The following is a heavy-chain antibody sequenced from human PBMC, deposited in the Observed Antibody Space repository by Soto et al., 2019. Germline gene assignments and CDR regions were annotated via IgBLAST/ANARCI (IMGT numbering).Heavy chain of an antibody. D-gene: IGHD2-21*02. CDR3: ARDPRGVTSNWFEP. CDR2: IYYSGST. V-gene: IGHV4-59*01. CDR1: VGSISSYY. J-gene: IGHJ5*02. Sequence: PAETLSFTCTFSVGSISSYYWGWIRQPPGKGLEWIGYIYYSGSTNYNPSLKSRVTISVDTSKNQFSLKLSSVTAADTAVYYCARDPRGVTSNWFEPWGKGTLVTVSS.